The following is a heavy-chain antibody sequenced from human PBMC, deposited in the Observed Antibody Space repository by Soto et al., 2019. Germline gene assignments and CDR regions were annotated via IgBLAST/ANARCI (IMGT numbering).Heavy chain of an antibody. D-gene: IGHD3-10*01. CDR2: IYWDDDK. CDR1: GFSLSPGVG. J-gene: IGHJ4*02. V-gene: IGHV2-5*02. CDR3: AHSSYYGSGSLDY. Sequence: QVTLKESGPPLVKPSQTLTLTCTFSGFSLSPGVGVGWIRQPPGKALECRALIYWDDDKRYSSSLKSRLTITKDTSKAQVVLIMTNMDPVDTATYYCAHSSYYGSGSLDYWGQGILVTVSS.